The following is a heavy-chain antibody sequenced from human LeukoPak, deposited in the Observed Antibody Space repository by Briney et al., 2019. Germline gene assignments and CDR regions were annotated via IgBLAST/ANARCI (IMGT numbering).Heavy chain of an antibody. CDR2: INHSGST. Sequence: SETLSLTCAVYGGSFSGYYWSWIRQPPGKGLEWIGEINHSGSTNYNPSLKSRVTISVDTSKNQFSLKLSSVTAADTAVYYCARFIDEIDNWFDPWGQGTLVTVSS. D-gene: IGHD3-16*02. CDR1: GGSFSGYY. CDR3: ARFIDEIDNWFDP. V-gene: IGHV4-34*01. J-gene: IGHJ5*02.